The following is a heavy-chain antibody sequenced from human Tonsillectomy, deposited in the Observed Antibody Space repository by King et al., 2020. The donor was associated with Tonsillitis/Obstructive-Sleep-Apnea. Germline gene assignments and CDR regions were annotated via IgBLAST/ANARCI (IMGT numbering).Heavy chain of an antibody. D-gene: IGHD2-2*01. Sequence: VQLQQWGAGLLKPSETLSLTCAVYGGSFSGYYWSWIRQPPGKGLEWIGEINHSGSTNYVPSLKSRVTISVDTPKNQFSLKLTSVTAADTAVYYCARNDIVVVPAAMADAFDIWGQGTMVTVSS. CDR1: GGSFSGYY. V-gene: IGHV4-34*01. J-gene: IGHJ3*02. CDR3: ARNDIVVVPAAMADAFDI. CDR2: INHSGST.